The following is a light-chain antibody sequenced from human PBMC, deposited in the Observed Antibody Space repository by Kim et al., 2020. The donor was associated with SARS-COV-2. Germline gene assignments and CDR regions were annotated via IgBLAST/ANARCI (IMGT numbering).Light chain of an antibody. CDR3: GTWDSSLSARV. J-gene: IGLJ3*02. Sequence: GQKVTISCSGSSSNIANNYVSWYQQLPGTAPKLLIYDNNKRPSGIPDRFSGSKSGTSASLGITGLQTGDEADYYCGTWDSSLSARVFGGGTQLTVL. CDR1: SSNIANNY. V-gene: IGLV1-51*01. CDR2: DNN.